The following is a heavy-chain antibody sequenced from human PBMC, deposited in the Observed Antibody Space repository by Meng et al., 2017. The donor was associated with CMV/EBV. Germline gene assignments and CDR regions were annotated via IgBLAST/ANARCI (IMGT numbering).Heavy chain of an antibody. D-gene: IGHD2-15*01. J-gene: IGHJ6*02. Sequence: ASVKVSCKVSGYTLTELSMHWVRQAPGQGLEWMGWINPNSGGTNYAQKFQGRVTMTRDTSISTAYMELSRLRSDDTAVYYCARETGRSYYYGMDVWGQGTTVTVSS. V-gene: IGHV1-2*02. CDR2: INPNSGGT. CDR3: ARETGRSYYYGMDV. CDR1: GYTLTELS.